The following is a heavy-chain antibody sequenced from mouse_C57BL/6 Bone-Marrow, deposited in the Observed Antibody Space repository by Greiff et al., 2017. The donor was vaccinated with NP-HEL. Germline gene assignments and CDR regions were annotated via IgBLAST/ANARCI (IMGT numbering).Heavy chain of an antibody. J-gene: IGHJ3*01. CDR1: GYTFTDYN. CDR2: INPNNGGT. V-gene: IGHV1-18*01. Sequence: EVQLQQSGLELVKPGASVKIPCKASGYTFTDYNMDWVKQSHGKSLEWIGDINPNNGGTIYNQKFKGKATLTVDKSSSTAYMELRSLTSEDTAVYYCARGGYGYDDWFAYWGQGTLVTVSA. CDR3: ARGGYGYDDWFAY. D-gene: IGHD2-2*01.